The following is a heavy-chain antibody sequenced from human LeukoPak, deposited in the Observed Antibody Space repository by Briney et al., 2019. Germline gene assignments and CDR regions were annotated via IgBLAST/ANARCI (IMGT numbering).Heavy chain of an antibody. CDR1: GFTFSRYW. D-gene: IGHD6-19*01. V-gene: IGHV3-74*03. CDR2: MNSDGSNI. J-gene: IGHJ3*02. Sequence: PGGSLRLSCAASGFTFSRYWMHWVRHAPGKGLVWVSHMNSDGSNIKYADSVKGRFTISRDNAKNSLYLQMNSLRAEDMALYYCAKAQAAGTDAFDIWGQGTMVTVSS. CDR3: AKAQAAGTDAFDI.